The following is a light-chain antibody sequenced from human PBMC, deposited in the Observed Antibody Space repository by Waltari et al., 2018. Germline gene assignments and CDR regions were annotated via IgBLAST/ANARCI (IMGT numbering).Light chain of an antibody. CDR2: EGS. J-gene: IGLJ1*01. CDR1: SSDFGSYNL. CDR3: CSYTGSRTFALYA. V-gene: IGLV2-23*01. Sequence: QSALTPPASVSGSPGQSITISCTGTSSDFGSYNLFSWYQQHPGKAPKLRTFEGSKRHSGVSHHLSGSKSCNTACVAISGLLAGDEADDYCCSYTGSRTFALYAFETRTKVTVL.